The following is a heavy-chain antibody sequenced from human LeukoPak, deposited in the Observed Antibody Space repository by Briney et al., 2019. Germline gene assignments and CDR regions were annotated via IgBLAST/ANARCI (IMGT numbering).Heavy chain of an antibody. J-gene: IGHJ6*02. Sequence: GGSLRLSCAASGFTFGSYSMNWIRQAPGKGLEWVANIKQGGAVKYNEDSVKGRFTISRDNAKNSLYLQMNSLRAEDTAVYYCARETYYKMDVWGQGTTVTVSS. D-gene: IGHD2-21*01. CDR3: ARETYYKMDV. CDR1: GFTFGSYS. V-gene: IGHV3-7*01. CDR2: IKQGGAVK.